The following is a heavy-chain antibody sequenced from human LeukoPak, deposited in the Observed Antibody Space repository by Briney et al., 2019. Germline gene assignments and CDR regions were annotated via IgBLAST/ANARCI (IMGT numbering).Heavy chain of an antibody. V-gene: IGHV3-30*03. J-gene: IGHJ3*02. CDR2: ISYDGSNK. D-gene: IGHD2-15*01. Sequence: GRSLRLSCSASGFTFSRYGMHWVGQAPRKGLDGVARISYDGSNKYYADSVKGRFTISRDNSKNTLYLQMNSLRAGDTAVYYCARDCTGGTCYDAFDIWGQGTMVTVSS. CDR3: ARDCTGGTCYDAFDI. CDR1: GFTFSRYG.